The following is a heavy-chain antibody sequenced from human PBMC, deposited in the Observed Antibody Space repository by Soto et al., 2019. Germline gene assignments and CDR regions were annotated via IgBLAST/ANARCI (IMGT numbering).Heavy chain of an antibody. CDR2: IKKDGSEK. CDR3: ARDADASGWYHYGMDV. Sequence: PGGSLRLSCAASGFTLSTYWMNWVRQAPGKGLEWVANIKKDGSEKYYVDSVKGRFIISRDNAKNSLYLQMNYLRVEDTAVYYCARDADASGWYHYGMDVWGQGTMVTV. J-gene: IGHJ6*02. CDR1: GFTLSTYW. V-gene: IGHV3-7*01. D-gene: IGHD6-19*01.